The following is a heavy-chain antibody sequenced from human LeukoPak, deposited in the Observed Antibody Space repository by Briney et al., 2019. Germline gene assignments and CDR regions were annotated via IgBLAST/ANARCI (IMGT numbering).Heavy chain of an antibody. V-gene: IGHV3-53*01. D-gene: IGHD2-15*01. Sequence: GGSPRLSCAASGFTVSSNYMSWVRQAPGKGLEWVSVIYSGGSTYYADSVKGRFTISRDNSKNTLYLQMNSLRAEDTAVYYCASGSSSDLYYYYGMDVWGQGTTVTVSS. CDR1: GFTVSSNY. CDR3: ASGSSSDLYYYYGMDV. CDR2: IYSGGST. J-gene: IGHJ6*02.